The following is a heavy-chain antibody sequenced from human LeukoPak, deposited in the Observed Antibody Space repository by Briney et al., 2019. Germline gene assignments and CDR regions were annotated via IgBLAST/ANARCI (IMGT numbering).Heavy chain of an antibody. J-gene: IGHJ4*02. CDR3: ARQYSSSFGY. CDR2: IHSSGNT. V-gene: IGHV4-38-2*02. D-gene: IGHD6-13*01. CDR1: GYSISSGYY. Sequence: SATLSLTCTVSGYSISSGYYWGWIRQPPGKRLEWVASIHSSGNTYYSPSLKSRVTISIDTSKHQFSLKLSSVTAADTAVYYCARQYSSSFGYWGQGTLVTVSS.